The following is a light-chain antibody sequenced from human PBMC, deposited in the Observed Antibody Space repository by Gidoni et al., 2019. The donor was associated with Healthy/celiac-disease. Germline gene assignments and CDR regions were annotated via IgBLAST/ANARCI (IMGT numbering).Light chain of an antibody. V-gene: IGLV1-47*01. J-gene: IGLJ3*02. CDR1: SSNIGSNY. CDR3: AAWDDSLSGLWV. Sequence: QSVLTPPPSASGTPGQRVTISCSGSSSNIGSNYVYWYQQLPGTAPKLLIYRNNQRPPGVPDRFSGSKSGTSASLAISGLRSEDEADYYCAAWDDSLSGLWVFGGGTKLTVL. CDR2: RNN.